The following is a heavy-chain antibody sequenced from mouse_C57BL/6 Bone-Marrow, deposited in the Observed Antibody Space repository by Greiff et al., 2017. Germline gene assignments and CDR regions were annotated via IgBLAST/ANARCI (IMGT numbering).Heavy chain of an antibody. Sequence: QVQLQQSGAELVKPGASVKISCKASGYAFSSYWMNWVKQRPGQGLEWIGQIYPGDGDTNYNGKFKGKATLTADKSSSTAYMQLSSLTSEDSAVYFCAAKYYGNWCFGVWGTGTTVTVSS. V-gene: IGHV1-80*01. D-gene: IGHD2-1*01. CDR3: AAKYYGNWCFGV. J-gene: IGHJ1*03. CDR2: IYPGDGDT. CDR1: GYAFSSYW.